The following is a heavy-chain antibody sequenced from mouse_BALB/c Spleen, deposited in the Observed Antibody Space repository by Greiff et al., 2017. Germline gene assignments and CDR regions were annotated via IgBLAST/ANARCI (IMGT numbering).Heavy chain of an antibody. D-gene: IGHD2-10*02. CDR2: ISYSGST. Sequence: EVKLMESGPGLVKPSQSLSLTCTVTGYSITSDYAWNWIRQFPGNKLEWMGYISYSGSTSYNPSLKSRISNTRDTSKNQFFLQLNSVTTEDTATYYCAREEYGNYAFFAYWGQGTLVTVSA. V-gene: IGHV3-2*02. CDR1: GYSITSDYA. CDR3: AREEYGNYAFFAY. J-gene: IGHJ3*01.